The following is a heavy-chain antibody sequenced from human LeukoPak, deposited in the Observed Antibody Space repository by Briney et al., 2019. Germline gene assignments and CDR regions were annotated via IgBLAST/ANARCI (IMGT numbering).Heavy chain of an antibody. Sequence: PGASLRLSCAASGFTFNIHAMDWVRQAPGRGLEWVSSISGIGISIYYADSVKGRFTISRDNSKNTVYLQMNRLIAEDTAVYYCAKDMHGYDGPVDYWGRGTLVTVSS. J-gene: IGHJ4*02. V-gene: IGHV3-23*01. CDR3: AKDMHGYDGPVDY. CDR1: GFTFNIHA. CDR2: ISGIGISI. D-gene: IGHD5-24*01.